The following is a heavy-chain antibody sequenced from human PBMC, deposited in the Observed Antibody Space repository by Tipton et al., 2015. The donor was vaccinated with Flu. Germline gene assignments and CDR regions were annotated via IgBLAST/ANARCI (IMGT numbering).Heavy chain of an antibody. V-gene: IGHV4-38-2*02. J-gene: IGHJ5*02. CDR2: IYHTGST. Sequence: TLSLTCTVSGDSVTSGYYWGWIRQPPGKGLEWIGNIYHTGSTYYNPSLKGRVTISVDTSKNQFSLRVISMTAADTAVYYCARRGYSNYVSDPKSCFDPWGQGILVTVSS. D-gene: IGHD4-11*01. CDR3: ARRGYSNYVSDPKSCFDP. CDR1: GDSVTSGYY.